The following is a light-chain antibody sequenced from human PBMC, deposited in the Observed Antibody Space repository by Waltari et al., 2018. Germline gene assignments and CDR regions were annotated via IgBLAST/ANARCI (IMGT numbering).Light chain of an antibody. CDR2: GAS. Sequence: DIVLTQSPATLSLSPGEIATLSCRASQSVRNYLAWYQQQPGQAPRLLIYGASNRATGIPARFSGSGYGTDFTLTISSLEPEDSAIYYCQQRSNWPLTFGGGTKVEIK. V-gene: IGKV3-11*01. CDR1: QSVRNY. CDR3: QQRSNWPLT. J-gene: IGKJ4*01.